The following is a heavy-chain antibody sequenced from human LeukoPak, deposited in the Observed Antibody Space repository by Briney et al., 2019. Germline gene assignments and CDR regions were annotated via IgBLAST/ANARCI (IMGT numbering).Heavy chain of an antibody. V-gene: IGHV4-59*01. CDR3: ARWNSGGDY. CDR2: IYYSGTSETT. CDR1: GGPISGNP. Sequence: SETLSLTCSVSGGPISGNPWTGFRKPPGKGREWIGYIYYSGTSETTNYNPSLKSRVTISVHTSKNQFSLDLSSVTAADTAVYYCARWNSGGDYWGQGTLVTVSS. D-gene: IGHD1/OR15-1a*01. J-gene: IGHJ4*02.